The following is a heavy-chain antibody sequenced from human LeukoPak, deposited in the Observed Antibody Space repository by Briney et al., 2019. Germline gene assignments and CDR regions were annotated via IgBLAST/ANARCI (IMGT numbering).Heavy chain of an antibody. CDR1: GGSIRGSNW. D-gene: IGHD5-18*01. Sequence: SGTLSLTCAVSGGSIRGSNWWTWVRQSPGKGLEWIGEIYHGGSTNYNPSLKSRVTISVDKSKNQFSLNVNSVTAADTAVYYCARTGNTAMVPLDYWGQGTLVTVSS. CDR3: ARTGNTAMVPLDY. V-gene: IGHV4-4*02. J-gene: IGHJ4*02. CDR2: IYHGGST.